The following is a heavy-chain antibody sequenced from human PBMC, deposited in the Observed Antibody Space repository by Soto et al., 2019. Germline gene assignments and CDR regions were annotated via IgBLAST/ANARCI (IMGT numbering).Heavy chain of an antibody. CDR1: GGSISSGNYY. Sequence: SETLSLTCTVSGGSISSGNYYWSWIRQPPGTGLEWIGEINHSGSTNYNPSLKSRVTISVDTSKNQFSLKLTSVTAADTAVYYCARDKITGLFDYWGQGTLVTVSS. J-gene: IGHJ4*02. D-gene: IGHD2-8*02. V-gene: IGHV4-39*07. CDR2: INHSGST. CDR3: ARDKITGLFDY.